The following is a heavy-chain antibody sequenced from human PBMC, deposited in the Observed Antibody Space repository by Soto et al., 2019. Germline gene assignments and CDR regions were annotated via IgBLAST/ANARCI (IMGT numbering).Heavy chain of an antibody. V-gene: IGHV4-59*01. CDR3: ARRSSSNWNYVERWFDP. D-gene: IGHD1-7*01. J-gene: IGHJ5*02. CDR1: GGSISSYY. Sequence: SETLSLTCTVSGGSISSYYWSWIRQPPGKGLEWIGYIYYSGSTNYNPSLKSRVTISVDTSKNQFSLKLSSVTAADTAVYYCARRSSSNWNYVERWFDPWGQGTLVTVSS. CDR2: IYYSGST.